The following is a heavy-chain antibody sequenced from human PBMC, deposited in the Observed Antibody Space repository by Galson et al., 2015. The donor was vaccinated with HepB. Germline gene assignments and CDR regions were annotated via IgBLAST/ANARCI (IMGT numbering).Heavy chain of an antibody. CDR2: ISSSSSYI. Sequence: SLRLSCAAPGFTFSSYSMNWVRQAPGKGLEWVSSISSSSSYIYYADSVKGRFTISRDNSKNTLYLQINSLRAEDTAVYYCARVGYGDPAFDIWGQGTMVTVSS. J-gene: IGHJ3*02. D-gene: IGHD4-17*01. CDR3: ARVGYGDPAFDI. CDR1: GFTFSSYS. V-gene: IGHV3-21*01.